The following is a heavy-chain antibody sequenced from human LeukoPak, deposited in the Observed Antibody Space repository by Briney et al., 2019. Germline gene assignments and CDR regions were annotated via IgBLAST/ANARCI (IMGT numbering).Heavy chain of an antibody. CDR3: ARAYYYASSAFDI. CDR1: GGSISSYY. Sequence: PWETLSLTCTVSGGSISSYYWSWIRQPAGKGLEWIGHIYNSGSTKYNPSLKGRVTMSVATSKNQFSLHLSSVTAADTAVYYCARAYYYASSAFDIWGQGTIGTVSS. CDR2: IYNSGST. J-gene: IGHJ3*02. D-gene: IGHD3-22*01. V-gene: IGHV4-4*07.